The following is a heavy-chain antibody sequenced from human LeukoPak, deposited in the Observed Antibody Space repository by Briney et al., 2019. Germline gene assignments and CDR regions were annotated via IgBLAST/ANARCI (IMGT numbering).Heavy chain of an antibody. CDR1: GGSISSGSYY. Sequence: PSETLSLTCTVSGGSISSGSYYWSWIRQPAGKGLEWIGRIYTSGSTNYNPSLKSRVTISVDTSKNQFSLKLSSVTAADTAVYYCARIVGYSYGYSDYWGQGTLVTVSS. V-gene: IGHV4-61*02. CDR2: IYTSGST. D-gene: IGHD5-18*01. J-gene: IGHJ4*02. CDR3: ARIVGYSYGYSDY.